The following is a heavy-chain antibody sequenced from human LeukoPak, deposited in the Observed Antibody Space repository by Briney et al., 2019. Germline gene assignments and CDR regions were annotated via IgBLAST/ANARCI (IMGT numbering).Heavy chain of an antibody. CDR2: LNPNSGDT. V-gene: IGHV1-2*02. J-gene: IGHJ3*02. Sequence: ASVKVSCKASGYSFTAYYIHWVRQAPGQGLEWMGWLNPNSGDTDYAQKFQVRVTTTRDTSISTAYLEVFTLRSDDTAVYYCARDLSLGGYNYGNDAFDIWGQGTMVTVSS. CDR3: ARDLSLGGYNYGNDAFDI. CDR1: GYSFTAYY. D-gene: IGHD5-18*01.